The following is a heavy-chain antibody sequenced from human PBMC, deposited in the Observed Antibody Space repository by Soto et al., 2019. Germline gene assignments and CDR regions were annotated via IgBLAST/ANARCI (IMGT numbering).Heavy chain of an antibody. CDR1: GFTFSNYG. CDR3: ARLYCSSPSCYSVGAFEI. D-gene: IGHD2-2*01. CDR2: IWFDGSDK. V-gene: IGHV3-33*01. Sequence: SLRLSCAASGFTFSNYGMHWVRQAPGKGLEWVALIWFDGSDKYYADSVKGRFTMSRDNSKNTVYLQMNSLRAEDTAMYYCARLYCSSPSCYSVGAFEIRGQGTMVTVS. J-gene: IGHJ3*02.